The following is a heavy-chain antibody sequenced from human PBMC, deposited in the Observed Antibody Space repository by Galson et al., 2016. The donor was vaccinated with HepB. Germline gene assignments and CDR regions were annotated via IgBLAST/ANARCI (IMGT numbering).Heavy chain of an antibody. CDR2: IYHSGST. Sequence: SETLSLTCTVSGDSMTSHYWSWIRQPPGKGLEWMGNIYHSGSTNYSPSCESRATISIDTSKNQFSLRLSSVTAADAAVYFCARVSRGSRSYYWFFDVWGRGTLVSVSS. CDR3: ARVSRGSRSYYWFFDV. V-gene: IGHV4-59*11. J-gene: IGHJ2*01. CDR1: GDSMTSHY. D-gene: IGHD1-26*01.